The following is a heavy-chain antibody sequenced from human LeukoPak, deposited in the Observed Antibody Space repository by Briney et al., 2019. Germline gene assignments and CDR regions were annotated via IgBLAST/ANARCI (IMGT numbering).Heavy chain of an antibody. CDR3: TKDPLDY. V-gene: IGHV3-23*01. CDR1: TFSVTNAW. CDR2: ISGSAGGT. Sequence: GGSLRLSCAASTFSVTNAWMSWVRQAPGKGLEWVSGISGSAGGTFYSDSVRGRFTISRDSPKNTLYLQMNSLRVEDTAVYYCTKDPLDYWGQGTLVTVSS. J-gene: IGHJ4*02.